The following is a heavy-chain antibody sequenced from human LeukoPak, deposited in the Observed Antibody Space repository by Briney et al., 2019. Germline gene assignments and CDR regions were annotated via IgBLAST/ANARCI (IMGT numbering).Heavy chain of an antibody. CDR2: IDPSDSYT. V-gene: IGHV5-10-1*01. J-gene: IGHJ4*02. D-gene: IGHD5-24*01. Sequence: GESLKISCKGSGYSFTSYWITWVRQMPGKGLEWMGRIDPSDSYTNYSPSFQGHVTISADKSISTAYLQWSSLKASDTAMYYRARLGDGYNYYWGQGTLVAVSS. CDR1: GYSFTSYW. CDR3: ARLGDGYNYY.